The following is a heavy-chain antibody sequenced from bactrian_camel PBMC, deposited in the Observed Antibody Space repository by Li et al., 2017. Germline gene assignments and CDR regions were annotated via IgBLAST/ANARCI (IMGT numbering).Heavy chain of an antibody. CDR1: GYIDSHNC. J-gene: IGHJ4*01. D-gene: IGHD2*01. CDR3: AAASLSAACDCSGGNCSTLLGDEFAR. V-gene: IGHV3S53*01. CDR2: VDTDGTP. Sequence: VQLVESGGGSVQAGGSLRLDCAASGYIDSHNCMGWFRQAPGKEREGIASVDTDGTPSYADSVKGRFTISKDNAENTLVLQMNSLKPEDTAMYYCAAASLSAACDCSGGNCSTLLGDEFARWGQGTQVTVS.